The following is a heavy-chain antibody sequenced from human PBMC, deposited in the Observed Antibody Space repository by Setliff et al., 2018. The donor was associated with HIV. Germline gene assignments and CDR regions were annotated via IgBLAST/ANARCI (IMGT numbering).Heavy chain of an antibody. CDR3: ASLNGIAVAGTRFTPQPSYYFDY. CDR2: INHSGST. D-gene: IGHD6-19*01. J-gene: IGHJ4*02. Sequence: SETLSLTCAVYGGSFSGYYWSWIRQPPGKGLEWIGEINHSGSTYYNPSLKSRVTISVDTSKNQFSLKLSSVTAADTAVYYCASLNGIAVAGTRFTPQPSYYFDYWGQGTLVTVSS. V-gene: IGHV4-34*01. CDR1: GGSFSGYY.